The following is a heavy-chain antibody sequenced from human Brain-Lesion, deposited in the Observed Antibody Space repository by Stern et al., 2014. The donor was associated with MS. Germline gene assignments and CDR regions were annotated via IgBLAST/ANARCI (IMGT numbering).Heavy chain of an antibody. J-gene: IGHJ4*02. V-gene: IGHV3-30*01. CDR2: ISYDGSDN. CDR3: ARGGAVTSSEYYFDY. CDR1: GFTFSYHA. Sequence: VPLVESGGGVVQPGRSLRLSCAASGFTFSYHAMHWVRQAPGKGLEGVAVISYDGSDNYYAGSVKGRFPLSRDNSKNTLYLQMNSLRAEDTAVYYCARGGAVTSSEYYFDYWGQGTLVTVSS. D-gene: IGHD4-17*01.